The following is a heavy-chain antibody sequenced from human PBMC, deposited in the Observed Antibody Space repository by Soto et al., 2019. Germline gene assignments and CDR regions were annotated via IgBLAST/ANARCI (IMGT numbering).Heavy chain of an antibody. D-gene: IGHD6-19*01. CDR3: ARGFRSGWYGDYFDS. CDR1: GGSISSFY. Sequence: QVQLRESGPGLVKPSETLSLTCTVSGGSISSFYWSWIRQSPGRGLEWIGYIYYTGSTHLNPSLTSRVTISVDTSKNQFSLRLSSVTAADTAVYFCARGFRSGWYGDYFDSWGQGTLVTVSS. J-gene: IGHJ4*02. V-gene: IGHV4-59*01. CDR2: IYYTGST.